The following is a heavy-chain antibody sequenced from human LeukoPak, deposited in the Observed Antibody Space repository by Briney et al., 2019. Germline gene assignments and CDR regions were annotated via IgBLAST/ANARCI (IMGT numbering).Heavy chain of an antibody. CDR1: GGSISSYY. CDR2: MYISGST. Sequence: SETLSLTCTVSGGSISSYYWSWIRQPAGKGLEWIGRMYISGSTNHNPSLKSRVTMSVDTSKNQFSLKLSSVTAADTAVYYCAGDGGVVVPTAPAVFDIWGQGTMVTVSS. CDR3: AGDGGVVVPTAPAVFDI. D-gene: IGHD2-2*01. V-gene: IGHV4-4*07. J-gene: IGHJ3*02.